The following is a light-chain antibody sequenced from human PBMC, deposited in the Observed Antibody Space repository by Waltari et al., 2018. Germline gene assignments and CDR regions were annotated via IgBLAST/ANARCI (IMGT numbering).Light chain of an antibody. Sequence: DIQMTQSPSTLSASVGDRVTITCRASQSIGTSLAWYQQKPGKAPKILIHRASKLENGVPSRFSGSGSETEFTLTISSLQPDDFATYYCQKYDDYPITFGPGSRLEIK. V-gene: IGKV1-5*03. CDR1: QSIGTS. CDR3: QKYDDYPIT. CDR2: RAS. J-gene: IGKJ5*01.